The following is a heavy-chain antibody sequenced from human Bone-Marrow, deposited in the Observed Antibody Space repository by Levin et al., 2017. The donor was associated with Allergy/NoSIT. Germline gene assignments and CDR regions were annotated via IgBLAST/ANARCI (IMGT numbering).Heavy chain of an antibody. CDR2: IFYSGTT. J-gene: IGHJ6*02. CDR3: ARDLRRSGYYLGGMDV. Sequence: GSLRLSCTVSGGSISTNFWNWIRQPPGKGLEWIGYIFYSGTTNYNPSLKSRVSLSLDTSKNQFSLRLRSVTAADTAVYYCARDLRRSGYYLGGMDVWGQGTTVTVSS. CDR1: GGSISTNF. V-gene: IGHV4-59*01. D-gene: IGHD3-22*01.